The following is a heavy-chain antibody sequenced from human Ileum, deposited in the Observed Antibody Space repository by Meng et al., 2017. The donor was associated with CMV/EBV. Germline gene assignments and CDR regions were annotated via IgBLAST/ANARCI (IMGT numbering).Heavy chain of an antibody. Sequence: QVQFVQSGAEVKKPGASVKVSCKASVYTFSNKAMHRVHQAPGQRLEWMAWINAGNGDTKYSQKFQGRVTLTRDTSASTAYMELSSLISDDTAVYYCARVRDPSRFGELSADYWGQGTLVTVSS. CDR1: VYTFSNKA. CDR3: ARVRDPSRFGELSADY. V-gene: IGHV1-3*01. J-gene: IGHJ4*02. D-gene: IGHD3-16*02. CDR2: INAGNGDT.